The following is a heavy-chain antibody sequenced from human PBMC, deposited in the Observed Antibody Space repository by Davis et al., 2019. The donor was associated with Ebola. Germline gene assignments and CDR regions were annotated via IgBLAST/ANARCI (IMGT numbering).Heavy chain of an antibody. D-gene: IGHD4-11*01. CDR1: GFTFSSYS. J-gene: IGHJ5*02. Sequence: GGSLRLSCAASGFTFSSYSMNWVRQAPGKGLEWVSYISSSSSTIYYADSVKGRFTISRDNAKNSLYLQMNSLRDEDTAVYYCARGYYSNYKNWFDPWGQGTLVTVSS. CDR2: ISSSSSTI. CDR3: ARGYYSNYKNWFDP. V-gene: IGHV3-48*02.